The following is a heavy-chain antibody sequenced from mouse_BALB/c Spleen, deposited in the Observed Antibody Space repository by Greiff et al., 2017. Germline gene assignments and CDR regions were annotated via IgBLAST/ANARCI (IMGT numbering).Heavy chain of an antibody. V-gene: IGHV1-82*01. D-gene: IGHD1-2*01. Sequence: QVQLQQSGPELVKPGASVKISCKASGYAFSSSWMNWVKQRPGQGLEWIGRIYPGDGDTNYNGKFKGKATLTADKSSSTAYMQLSSLTSVDSAVYFCARYYGYDDYFDYWGQGTTLTVSS. J-gene: IGHJ2*01. CDR1: GYAFSSSW. CDR3: ARYYGYDDYFDY. CDR2: IYPGDGDT.